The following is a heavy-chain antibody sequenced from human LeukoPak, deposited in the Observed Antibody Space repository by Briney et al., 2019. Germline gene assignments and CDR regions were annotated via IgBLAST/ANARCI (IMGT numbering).Heavy chain of an antibody. Sequence: GGSLRLSCAASGFTFSAHAMNWVRQAPGKGLEWVSHISGSGGTTNYADSVKGRFTISRDNSKNTLYLQMNTLRADDAAVYYCSKDLSVIIRGVFDYWGQGTLLTVSS. CDR1: GFTFSAHA. CDR3: SKDLSVIIRGVFDY. V-gene: IGHV3-23*01. CDR2: ISGSGGTT. D-gene: IGHD3-10*01. J-gene: IGHJ4*02.